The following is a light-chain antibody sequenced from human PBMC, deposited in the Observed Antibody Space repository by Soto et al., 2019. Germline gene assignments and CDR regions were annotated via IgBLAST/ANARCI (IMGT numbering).Light chain of an antibody. V-gene: IGKV3-11*01. CDR2: GAS. Sequence: EIVMTQSPATLSVSPGERATLSCRASQSVSSNLAWYQQKPGQAPRLLIYGASNRATGIPARFSGSGSGTDFTLTISSLEPEDFAVYYCQQRSNWPHMYTFGQGTRLEIK. J-gene: IGKJ5*01. CDR3: QQRSNWPHMYT. CDR1: QSVSSN.